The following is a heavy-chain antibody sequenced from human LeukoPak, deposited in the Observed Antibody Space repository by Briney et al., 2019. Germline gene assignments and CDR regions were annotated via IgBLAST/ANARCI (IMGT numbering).Heavy chain of an antibody. Sequence: GGYLRLSCAASGFIFSKAWMAWVRQAPGKGLEWVGHIKTEAEDGTTDYAAPVKGRFTISRDDAKSTLYLQMNSLNTEDTAVYFCTSALNLVLGELLGYWGQGTLVTVSS. J-gene: IGHJ4*02. CDR2: IKTEAEDGTT. CDR3: TSALNLVLGELLGY. V-gene: IGHV3-15*01. CDR1: GFIFSKAW. D-gene: IGHD3-16*01.